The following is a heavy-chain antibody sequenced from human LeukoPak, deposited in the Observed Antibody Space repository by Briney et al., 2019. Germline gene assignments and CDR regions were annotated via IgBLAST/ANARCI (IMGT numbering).Heavy chain of an antibody. D-gene: IGHD3-3*01. CDR2: IRYDGSNK. CDR1: GFTFSSYG. Sequence: GGSLRLSCAASGFTFSSYGMHWVRQAPGKGLEWVAFIRYDGSNKYYADSVKGRCTISRDNSKNTLYLQMNSLRAEDTAVYYCAKGLLRFLEWSGFDPWGQGTLVTVSS. V-gene: IGHV3-30*02. CDR3: AKGLLRFLEWSGFDP. J-gene: IGHJ5*02.